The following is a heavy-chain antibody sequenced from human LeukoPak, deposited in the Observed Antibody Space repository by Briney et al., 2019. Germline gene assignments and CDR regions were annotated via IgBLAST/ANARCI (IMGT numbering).Heavy chain of an antibody. D-gene: IGHD3-3*01. V-gene: IGHV3-49*04. Sequence: GGSLRLSCTASGFTFGDYAMSWVRQAPGKGLEWVGFIRSKAYGGTTEYAASVKGRFTISRDDSKSIAYLQMNSLKTEDTAVYYCTRAADFWSGYYGLHYFDYWGQGTLSPSPQ. CDR3: TRAADFWSGYYGLHYFDY. CDR1: GFTFGDYA. J-gene: IGHJ4*02. CDR2: IRSKAYGGTT.